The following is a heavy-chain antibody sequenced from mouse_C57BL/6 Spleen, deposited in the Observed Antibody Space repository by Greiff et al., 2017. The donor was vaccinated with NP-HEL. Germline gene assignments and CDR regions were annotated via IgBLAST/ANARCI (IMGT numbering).Heavy chain of an antibody. Sequence: DVKLQESGPGLVKPSQSLSLTCSVPGYSITSGYYWNWIRQFPGNKLEWLGYISYDGSNNYNPSLKNRISITRDTSKNQFFLKLNSVTTEDTATYYCARDSNYVIDYWGQGTTLTVSS. D-gene: IGHD2-5*01. CDR3: ARDSNYVIDY. CDR1: GYSITSGYY. V-gene: IGHV3-6*01. J-gene: IGHJ2*01. CDR2: ISYDGSN.